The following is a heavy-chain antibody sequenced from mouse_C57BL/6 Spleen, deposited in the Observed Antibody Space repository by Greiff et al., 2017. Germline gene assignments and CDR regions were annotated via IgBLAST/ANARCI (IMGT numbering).Heavy chain of an antibody. Sequence: DVKLQESGGGLVQPGGSLKLSCAASGFTFSDYGMAWVRQAPRKGPEWVAFISNLAYSIYYAATVTGRFTISRENATNTLYLEMSSLRSEDTAMYYCARRGSFYYAMDYWGQGTSVTVSS. CDR2: ISNLAYSI. CDR3: ARRGSFYYAMDY. J-gene: IGHJ4*01. CDR1: GFTFSDYG. D-gene: IGHD6-1*01. V-gene: IGHV5-15*04.